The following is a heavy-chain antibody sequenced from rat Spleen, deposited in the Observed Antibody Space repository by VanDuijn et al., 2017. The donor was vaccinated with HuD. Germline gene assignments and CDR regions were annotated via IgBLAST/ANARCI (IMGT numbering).Heavy chain of an antibody. V-gene: IGHV2-1*01. CDR1: GFSLINYN. J-gene: IGHJ3*01. D-gene: IGHD1-6*01. CDR3: TGGQYTTDYYYEDWFAN. CDR2: MWSGGSK. Sequence: QVQLKESGPGLVQPSQTLSLTCTVAGFSLINYNVHWVRQPPGKGLEWMGVMWSGGSKEYNSALKSRLSISRDTSKSQVFLKMNSLQTEDTAIYFCTGGQYTTDYYYEDWFANWGQGTLVTVSS.